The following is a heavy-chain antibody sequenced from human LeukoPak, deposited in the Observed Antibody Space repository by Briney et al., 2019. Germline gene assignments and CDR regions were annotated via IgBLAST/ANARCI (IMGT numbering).Heavy chain of an antibody. CDR3: AKAGIGYSGSYYGGYFDY. J-gene: IGHJ4*02. D-gene: IGHD1-26*01. CDR2: ISWNSGSI. Sequence: PGGSLRLSCAASGFTFDDYAMHWVRQAPGKGLEWVSGISWNSGSIGYADSVKGRFTISRDNAKNSLYLQMNSLRAEDMALYYCAKAGIGYSGSYYGGYFDYWGQGTLVTVSS. CDR1: GFTFDDYA. V-gene: IGHV3-9*03.